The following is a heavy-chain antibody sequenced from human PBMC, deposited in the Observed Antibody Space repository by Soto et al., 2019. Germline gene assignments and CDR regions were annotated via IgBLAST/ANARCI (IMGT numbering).Heavy chain of an antibody. J-gene: IGHJ6*03. D-gene: IGHD2-15*01. CDR1: GFTFSSYW. Sequence: GGSLRLSCAASGFTFSSYWMSWVRQAPGKGLEWVANIKQDGSEKYYVDSVKGRFTISRDNAKNSLYLQMNSLRAEDTAVYYCARDGGYCSGGSCNYYMDVWGKGTTVTVSS. V-gene: IGHV3-7*01. CDR3: ARDGGYCSGGSCNYYMDV. CDR2: IKQDGSEK.